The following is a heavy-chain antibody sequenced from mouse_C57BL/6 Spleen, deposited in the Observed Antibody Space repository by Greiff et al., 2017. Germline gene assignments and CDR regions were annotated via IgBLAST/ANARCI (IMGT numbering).Heavy chain of an antibody. CDR2: IRLKSDNYET. CDR3: TGLWGAMDY. CDR1: GFTFSNYW. J-gene: IGHJ4*01. D-gene: IGHD1-1*02. Sequence: EVKVEESGGGLLQPGGSMKLSCVASGFTFSNYWMNWVRQSPEKGLEWVAQIRLKSDNYETHYAESVKGMFTISRDDSKSRVYLQMHNLRAEDTGIYYCTGLWGAMDYWGQGTSVTVSS. V-gene: IGHV6-3*01.